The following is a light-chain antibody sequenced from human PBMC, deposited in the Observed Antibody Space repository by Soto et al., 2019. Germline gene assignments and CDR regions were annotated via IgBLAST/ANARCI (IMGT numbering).Light chain of an antibody. CDR1: QSISSW. Sequence: DIQMTQSPSTLSASVGDRVTITCRASQSISSWLAWYQQKPGKAPNLLIYEASSLESGVPSRFSGSRSGTEFTLAISSLQADDFATYYCQQYNSYPLTFGAGSKVEIK. J-gene: IGKJ4*02. CDR3: QQYNSYPLT. CDR2: EAS. V-gene: IGKV1-5*03.